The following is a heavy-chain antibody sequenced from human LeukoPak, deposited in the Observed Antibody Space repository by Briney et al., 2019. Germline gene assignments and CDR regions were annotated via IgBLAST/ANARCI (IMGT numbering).Heavy chain of an antibody. D-gene: IGHD4-17*01. CDR3: ASAYGDYSSFDY. CDR2: IWYDASIE. J-gene: IGHJ4*02. CDR1: GFTFSSYG. V-gene: IGHV3-33*01. Sequence: PGGSLRLSCAASGFTFSSYGMHWVRQAPGKGLEWVAVIWYDASIEYYADSVRDRFTISRDNSKNTLYLQMNSLRAEDTAVYYCASAYGDYSSFDYWGQGTLVIVSS.